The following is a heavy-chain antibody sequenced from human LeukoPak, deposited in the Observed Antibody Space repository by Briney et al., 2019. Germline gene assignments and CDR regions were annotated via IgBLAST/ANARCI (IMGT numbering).Heavy chain of an antibody. D-gene: IGHD6-13*01. V-gene: IGHV1-2*06. CDR1: GYTFSGHY. Sequence: ASVKVSCKASGYTFSGHYLHWVRQAPGQGLEWMGRINPNTGVTQYTGNFQGRVTMTGDTSISTAYMELSSLTSEDTAVYYCARDARGAAAADDPLDIWGQGTTVTVSS. J-gene: IGHJ3*02. CDR3: ARDARGAAAADDPLDI. CDR2: INPNTGVT.